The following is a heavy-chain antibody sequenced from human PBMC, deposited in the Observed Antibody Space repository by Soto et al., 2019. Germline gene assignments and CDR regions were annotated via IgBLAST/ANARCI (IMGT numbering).Heavy chain of an antibody. J-gene: IGHJ4*02. Sequence: QVTLKESGPVLVQPTETLTLTCTVSGFSLSNARMSVSWILQPPGKALEWLAHLFSNDAKSYSASLKNRLTISKDTSKSQVVLTMTKMYPVDTATYYCARIRGWGWLGPNDYWGQGTLVTVSS. CDR2: LFSNDAK. CDR3: ARIRGWGWLGPNDY. V-gene: IGHV2-26*01. CDR1: GFSLSNARMS. D-gene: IGHD3-10*01.